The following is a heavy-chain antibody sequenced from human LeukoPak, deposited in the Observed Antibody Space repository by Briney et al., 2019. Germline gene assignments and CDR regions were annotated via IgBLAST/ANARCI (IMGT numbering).Heavy chain of an antibody. CDR2: IYTSGST. CDR3: AGLRTLATGVRYAFDI. D-gene: IGHD3-10*01. Sequence: SETLSLTCTVSGGSISSYYWSWIRQPAGKGLEWIGRIYTSGSTNYNPSLKSRVTMSVDTSKNQFSLKLSSVTAADTAVYYCAGLRTLATGVRYAFDIWGQGTMVTVSS. V-gene: IGHV4-4*07. CDR1: GGSISSYY. J-gene: IGHJ3*02.